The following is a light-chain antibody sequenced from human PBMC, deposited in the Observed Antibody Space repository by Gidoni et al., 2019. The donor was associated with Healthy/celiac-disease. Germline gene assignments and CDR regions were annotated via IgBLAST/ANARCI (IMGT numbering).Light chain of an antibody. CDR1: QRLLHSNGYNF. Sequence: DIVRPQSPLSLPVIPGEPASISCRSSQRLLHSNGYNFLYWYLQKQGQSPQLLIYLGSNRAPGVPDRFSGSGSGTDFTLKISRVEAADVGVYYCMQALQTPRTFXXXTKVEIK. V-gene: IGKV2-28*01. CDR2: LGS. CDR3: MQALQTPRT. J-gene: IGKJ1*01.